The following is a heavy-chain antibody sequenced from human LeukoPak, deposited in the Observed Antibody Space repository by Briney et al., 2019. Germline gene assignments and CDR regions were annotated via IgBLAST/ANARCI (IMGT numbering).Heavy chain of an antibody. D-gene: IGHD6-13*01. V-gene: IGHV1-69*13. J-gene: IGHJ4*02. CDR1: GGTFSSYA. Sequence: EASVKVSCKASGGTFSSYAISWVRQAPGQGLEWMGGIIPIFGTANYAQKFQGRVTITADESTSTAYMELSSLRAEDTAVYYCARGVTSWYKDPFGDWGQGTLVTVSS. CDR3: ARGVTSWYKDPFGD. CDR2: IIPIFGTA.